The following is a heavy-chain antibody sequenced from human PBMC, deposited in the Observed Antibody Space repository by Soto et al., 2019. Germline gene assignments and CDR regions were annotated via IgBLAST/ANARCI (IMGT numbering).Heavy chain of an antibody. CDR1: GGSFSGYY. CDR3: ARGIAAALSSYYGMDV. Sequence: QVQLQQWGAGLLKPSETLSLTCAVYGGSFSGYYWSWIRQPPGKGLEWIGETNHSGSTNYNPSLKSRVTISVDTSKNQFSLKLSSVTAADTAVYYCARGIAAALSSYYGMDVWGQGTTVTVSS. CDR2: TNHSGST. V-gene: IGHV4-34*01. J-gene: IGHJ6*02. D-gene: IGHD6-13*01.